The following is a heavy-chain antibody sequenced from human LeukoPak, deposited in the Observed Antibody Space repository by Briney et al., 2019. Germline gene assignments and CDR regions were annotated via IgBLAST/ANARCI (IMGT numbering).Heavy chain of an antibody. V-gene: IGHV3-74*01. D-gene: IGHD2-15*01. J-gene: IGHJ5*02. CDR2: INSDGSST. CDR3: ARAADCSGGSCYSRNWFDP. CDR1: GFTFSSYW. Sequence: PGGSLRLSCAASGFTFSSYWMHWVRQAPGKGLVWVSRINSDGSSTSYADSVKGRFTISRDNAKNTLYLQMNSLRAEDTAVYYCARAADCSGGSCYSRNWFDPWGQGTLVTVSS.